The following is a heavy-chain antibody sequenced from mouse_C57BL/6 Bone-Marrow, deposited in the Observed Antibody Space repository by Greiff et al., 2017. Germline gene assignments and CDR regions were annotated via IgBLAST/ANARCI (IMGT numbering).Heavy chain of an antibody. V-gene: IGHV1-39*01. Sequence: VPLQQSGPELVKPGASVKISCKASGYSFTDYNMNWVKPSTGPSLEWIGVFNPNYGTTSYNQKFKGKATLTVDQSSSTAYMQLNSMASEDSAVYDCASALMVKGWYFDVWGKGTTVTVSS. D-gene: IGHD2-2*01. CDR3: ASALMVKGWYFDV. CDR2: FNPNYGTT. J-gene: IGHJ1*03. CDR1: GYSFTDYN.